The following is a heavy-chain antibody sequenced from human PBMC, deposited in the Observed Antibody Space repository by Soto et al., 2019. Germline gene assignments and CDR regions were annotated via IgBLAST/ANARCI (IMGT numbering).Heavy chain of an antibody. J-gene: IGHJ5*02. V-gene: IGHV4-39*01. CDR2: IYYSGST. CDR3: ARQAGRGGIAARLYNWFDP. D-gene: IGHD6-6*01. CDR1: GGSISSSSYY. Sequence: SETLSLTCTVSGGSISSSSYYWGWIRQPPGKGLEWIGSIYYSGSTYYSPSLKSRVTISVDTSKNQFSLKLSSVTAADTAVYYCARQAGRGGIAARLYNWFDPWGQGTLVTVSS.